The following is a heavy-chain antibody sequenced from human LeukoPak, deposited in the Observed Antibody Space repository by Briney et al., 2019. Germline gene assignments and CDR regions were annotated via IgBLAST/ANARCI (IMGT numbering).Heavy chain of an antibody. J-gene: IGHJ3*02. CDR1: EFTFSSYD. D-gene: IGHD5-12*01. CDR3: ARGHVATIIPRNDAFDI. Sequence: GGSMRLSAASEFTFSSYDTYCVLCQAPGKGLEWVSSISSSSSYIYYADSVKGRFTISRDNAKKTLYLQMNSLRADDTPVYYCARGHVATIIPRNDAFDIWGQGTMVTVSS. CDR2: ISSSSSYI. V-gene: IGHV3-21*01.